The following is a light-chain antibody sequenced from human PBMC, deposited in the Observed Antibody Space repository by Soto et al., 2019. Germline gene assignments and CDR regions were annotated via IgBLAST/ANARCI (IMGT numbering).Light chain of an antibody. Sequence: QSVLTQPPSVSGTPGQRVNMSCSGSSSNIGSKSVSWYQHLPQTAPKLLIYSNNQRPSGVPDRFFGSQSGTSASLAISGLQSEDEADYYCATWDDRLTGWVFGGGTQLTVL. CDR2: SNN. J-gene: IGLJ3*02. CDR3: ATWDDRLTGWV. V-gene: IGLV1-44*01. CDR1: SSNIGSKS.